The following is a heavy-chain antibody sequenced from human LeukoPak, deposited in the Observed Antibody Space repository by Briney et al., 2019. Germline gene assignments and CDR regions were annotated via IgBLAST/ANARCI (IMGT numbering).Heavy chain of an antibody. J-gene: IGHJ4*02. CDR1: GGSISSNY. D-gene: IGHD1-20*01. Sequence: PSETLSLTCTVSGGSISSNYWSWIRQPPGKGLEWIGYIYYSGSTNYNPSLKSRVTISVDTSKNQFSLKLSSVTAADTAVYYCARGFYKWNDGVDYWGQGTLVTVSS. CDR2: IYYSGST. CDR3: ARGFYKWNDGVDY. V-gene: IGHV4-59*01.